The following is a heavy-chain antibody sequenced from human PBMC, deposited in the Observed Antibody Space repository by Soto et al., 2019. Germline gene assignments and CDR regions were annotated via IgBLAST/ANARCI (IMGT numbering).Heavy chain of an antibody. V-gene: IGHV3-9*01. D-gene: IGHD6-13*01. CDR2: ISWNSGSI. J-gene: IGHJ1*01. CDR1: GFTLSSRW. CDR3: AKDIAAAGDEYFQH. Sequence: GGSLRLSCVVSGFTLSSRWMHWVRQAPGKGLEWVSGISWNSGSIGYADSVKGRFTISRDNAKNSLYLQMNSLRAEDTALYYCAKDIAAAGDEYFQHWGQGTLVTVSS.